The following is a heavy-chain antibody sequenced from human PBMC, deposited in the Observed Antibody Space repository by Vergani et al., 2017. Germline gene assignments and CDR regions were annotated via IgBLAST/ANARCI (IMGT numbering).Heavy chain of an antibody. CDR3: ARGGGGTGIAWDYFDY. D-gene: IGHD2-21*01. J-gene: IGHJ4*02. Sequence: EVQLVESGGGLVQPGGSLRLSCAASGFTVSSNYMRWVRQAPGKGLEWGSVIYSGGSTYYADSVKGRFTISRHNSKNTLYLQMNSLRAEDTAVYYCARGGGGTGIAWDYFDYWGQGTLVTVSS. V-gene: IGHV3-53*04. CDR1: GFTVSSNY. CDR2: IYSGGST.